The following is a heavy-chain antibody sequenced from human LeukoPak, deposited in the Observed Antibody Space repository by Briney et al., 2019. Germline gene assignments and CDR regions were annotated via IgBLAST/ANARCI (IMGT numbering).Heavy chain of an antibody. D-gene: IGHD6-6*01. J-gene: IGHJ4*02. CDR3: ARGEQLVAVFDY. V-gene: IGHV4-34*01. Sequence: KRSEAPSPTRAVNGGSFSGYYWGWNRPPPGQGLELIGEINHSGSTNYDPSLKSRVTISVGTSKNQFSLKLSSVTAADTAVYYCARGEQLVAVFDYWGQGTLVTVSS. CDR1: GGSFSGYY. CDR2: INHSGST.